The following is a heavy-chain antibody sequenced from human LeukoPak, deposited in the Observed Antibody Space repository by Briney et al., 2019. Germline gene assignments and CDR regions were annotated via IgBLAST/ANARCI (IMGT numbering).Heavy chain of an antibody. CDR1: GGSISSYY. CDR3: ARRRYYDSSGYYVRVYYFDY. CDR2: IYYSGST. Sequence: SETLSLTCTVSGGSISSYYWSWIRQPPGKGLEWIGYIYYSGSTNYNPSLKSRVTISVDTSKNQFSLKLSSVTAADTAVYYCARRRYYDSSGYYVRVYYFDYWGQGTLVTVSS. V-gene: IGHV4-59*12. J-gene: IGHJ4*02. D-gene: IGHD3-22*01.